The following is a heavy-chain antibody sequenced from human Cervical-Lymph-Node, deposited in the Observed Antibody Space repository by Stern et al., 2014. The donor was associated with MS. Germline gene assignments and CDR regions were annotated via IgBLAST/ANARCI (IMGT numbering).Heavy chain of an antibody. D-gene: IGHD2/OR15-2a*01. Sequence: VQLEESGGGVVQPGRSLRLSCVASGLTFSTSVMHWVRQAPGQGLEWVAVVWTDGSKEHFTESWKGRFSTSRDTAKNTLHLQMSSLRAEDTAVYFCATSTASDAFDIWGQGTLVTVSS. CDR1: GLTFSTSV. V-gene: IGHV3-33*01. CDR3: ATSTASDAFDI. J-gene: IGHJ3*02. CDR2: VWTDGSKE.